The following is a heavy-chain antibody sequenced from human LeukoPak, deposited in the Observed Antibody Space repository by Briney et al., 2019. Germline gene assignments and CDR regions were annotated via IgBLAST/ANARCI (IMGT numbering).Heavy chain of an antibody. CDR1: GFTFAGYG. CDR3: AKDYSNYVIPRTFDI. D-gene: IGHD4-11*01. J-gene: IGHJ3*02. CDR2: ISGDGSST. V-gene: IGHV3-23*01. Sequence: GGSLRLSCAASGFTFAGYGMSWVRQAPGKGLEWVSAISGDGSSTYYADSVKGRFTISRDNSKNTLYLQMNTLRAEDTAVYYCAKDYSNYVIPRTFDIWGQGTMVTVSS.